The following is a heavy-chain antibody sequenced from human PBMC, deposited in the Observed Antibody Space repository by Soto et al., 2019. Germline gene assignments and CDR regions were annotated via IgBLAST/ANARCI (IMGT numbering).Heavy chain of an antibody. CDR2: ISYDGSNK. J-gene: IGHJ4*02. CDR1: GFTFSSYA. CDR3: ARGWGRDYVGERYRYGADDY. V-gene: IGHV3-30-3*01. Sequence: QVQLVESGGGVVQPGRSLRLSCAASGFTFSSYAMHWVRQAPGKGLERVAVISYDGSNKYYADSVKGRFTISRDNSKNTLYLQMNSLRAEDTAVYYGARGWGRDYVGERYRYGADDYWGQGTLVTVSS. D-gene: IGHD3-16*02.